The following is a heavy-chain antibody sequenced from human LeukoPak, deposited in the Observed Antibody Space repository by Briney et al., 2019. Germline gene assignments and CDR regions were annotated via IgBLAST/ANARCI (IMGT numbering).Heavy chain of an antibody. CDR2: ISPYTGHT. J-gene: IGHJ5*02. CDR3: ARRWLQEHWFDP. V-gene: IGHV1-18*01. CDR1: GYTFINFG. D-gene: IGHD5-24*01. Sequence: ASVKVSCKTSGYTFINFGVSWVRQAPGQGLEWMGWISPYTGHTIYAQRLQGRVTMTTDTSTNTAYMELRSLRSDDTAVYYCARRWLQEHWFDPWGQGTLVTVSS.